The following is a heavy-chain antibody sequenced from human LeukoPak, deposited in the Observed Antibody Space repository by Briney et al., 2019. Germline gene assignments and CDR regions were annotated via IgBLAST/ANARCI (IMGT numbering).Heavy chain of an antibody. CDR3: AKDYRRRMVRGVIHTNWFDP. D-gene: IGHD3-10*01. Sequence: QPGGSLRLSCAASGFTFSSYAMSWVRQAPGKGLEWVSAISGSGGSTYYADSVKGRFTISRDNSKNTLYLQMNSLRAEDTAVYYCAKDYRRRMVRGVIHTNWFDPWGQGTLVTVSS. V-gene: IGHV3-23*01. CDR1: GFTFSSYA. J-gene: IGHJ5*02. CDR2: ISGSGGST.